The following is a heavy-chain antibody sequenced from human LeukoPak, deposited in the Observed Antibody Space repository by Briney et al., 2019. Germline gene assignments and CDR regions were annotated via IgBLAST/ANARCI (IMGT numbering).Heavy chain of an antibody. V-gene: IGHV3-74*01. CDR3: ARGPNSNWSGLDF. J-gene: IGHJ4*02. D-gene: IGHD6-6*01. Sequence: GVLRLSCTASGFSFSGHLMHWARQLPGKGLVRVSRISPTGSTTSYADSVKGRFTVSRDNAKNTLYLQVNNLRAEDTAVYYCARGPNSNWSGLDFWGQGTLLTVSS. CDR2: ISPTGSTT. CDR1: GFSFSGHL.